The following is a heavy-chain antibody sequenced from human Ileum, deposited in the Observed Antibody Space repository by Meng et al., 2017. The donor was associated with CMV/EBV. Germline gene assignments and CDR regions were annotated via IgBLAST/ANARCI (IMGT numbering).Heavy chain of an antibody. CDR2: SDDDGSVT. CDR1: GFTCMDYG. CDR3: ARLADTRTAFDY. J-gene: IGHJ4*02. Sequence: CAASGFTCMDYGMHGVRQAPGKGRGWVARSDDDGSVTTYADCVKGRFTISRDNAKNTLLLQMNSVTDEDTAVYYGARLADTRTAFDYWGQGSLVTVSS. V-gene: IGHV3-74*01. D-gene: IGHD2-15*01.